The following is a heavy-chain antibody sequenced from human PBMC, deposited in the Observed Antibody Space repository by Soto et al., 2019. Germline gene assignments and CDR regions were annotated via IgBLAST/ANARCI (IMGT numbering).Heavy chain of an antibody. V-gene: IGHV1-24*01. CDR3: ASSTSYCSGGSCVDY. D-gene: IGHD2-15*01. CDR1: GYTLTELS. J-gene: IGHJ4*02. Sequence: ASVKVSCKVSGYTLTELSMHWVRQAPGKGLEWMGGFDPEDGETIHAQKFQGRVTMTGNTSTSTAYMELSSLRSEDTAVYYCASSTSYCSGGSCVDYWGQGTLVTVSS. CDR2: FDPEDGET.